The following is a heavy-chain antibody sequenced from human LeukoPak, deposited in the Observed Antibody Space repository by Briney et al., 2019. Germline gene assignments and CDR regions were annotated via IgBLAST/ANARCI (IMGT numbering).Heavy chain of an antibody. J-gene: IGHJ4*02. D-gene: IGHD5-18*01. CDR1: GGSISNYY. CDR3: VRDVDTFFDY. V-gene: IGHV4-4*07. CDR2: IYFTGST. Sequence: SETLSLTCAVSGGSISNYYWSWIRQPAGKGLERLGRIYFTGSTIYNPSLTSRVTMSLDTSKRQFSLKLDSVTAADTAVYYCVRDVDTFFDYWGQGTLVTVSS.